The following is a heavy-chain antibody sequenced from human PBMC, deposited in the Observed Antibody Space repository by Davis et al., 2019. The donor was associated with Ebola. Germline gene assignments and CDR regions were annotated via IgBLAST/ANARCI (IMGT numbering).Heavy chain of an antibody. CDR1: GFTFSNAW. CDR2: IKSKTDGGKT. J-gene: IGHJ4*02. V-gene: IGHV3-15*07. CDR3: TTEGETYYDYVWGSYRYTGFDY. Sequence: GESLKISCAASGFTFSNAWMNWVRQAPGKGLEWVARIKSKTDGGKTDYAAPVKGRFTISIDDSKNTLYLQMNSLKTEDTAVYYGTTEGETYYDYVWGSYRYTGFDYWGQGTLVTVSS. D-gene: IGHD3-16*02.